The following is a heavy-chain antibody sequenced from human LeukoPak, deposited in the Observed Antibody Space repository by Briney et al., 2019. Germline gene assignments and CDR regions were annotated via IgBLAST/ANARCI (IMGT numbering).Heavy chain of an antibody. CDR3: ASIDFWSGYGYYYYGMDV. CDR1: GYSFTSYW. Sequence: GESLKISCKGSGYSFTSYWIGWVRQMPGKGLEWMGIIYPGDSDTRYSPSFQGHVTISADKSISTAYLQWSSLKASDTAMYYCASIDFWSGYGYYYYGMDVWGQGTTVTVSS. J-gene: IGHJ6*02. CDR2: IYPGDSDT. D-gene: IGHD3-3*01. V-gene: IGHV5-51*01.